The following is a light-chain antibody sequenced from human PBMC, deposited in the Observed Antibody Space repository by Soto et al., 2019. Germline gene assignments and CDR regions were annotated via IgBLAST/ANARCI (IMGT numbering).Light chain of an antibody. J-gene: IGLJ7*01. Sequence: QAVVIQPPSASGTPGQRVTISCSGRNSNIGSNTVSWYHQVPGTAPKVVIYSSDQRPSGVPDRLSASKSGTSASLAISGLQYADEGDYYCLAWDDRLNGWVFGGGTQLTVL. CDR2: SSD. V-gene: IGLV1-44*01. CDR3: LAWDDRLNGWV. CDR1: NSNIGSNT.